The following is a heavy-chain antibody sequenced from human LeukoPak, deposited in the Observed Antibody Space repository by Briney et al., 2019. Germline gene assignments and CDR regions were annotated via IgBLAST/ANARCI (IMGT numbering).Heavy chain of an antibody. J-gene: IGHJ4*02. Sequence: ASVKVSCKASGYTFTYYAINWVRQAPGQGLEWMGWINTNTGNPTYAQGFTGRFVFSLDTSVSTAYLQVSSLKAEDTAVYYCAREVRAFDYWGREPWSPSPQ. D-gene: IGHD4-11*01. V-gene: IGHV7-4-1*02. CDR3: AREVRAFDY. CDR1: GYTFTYYA. CDR2: INTNTGNP.